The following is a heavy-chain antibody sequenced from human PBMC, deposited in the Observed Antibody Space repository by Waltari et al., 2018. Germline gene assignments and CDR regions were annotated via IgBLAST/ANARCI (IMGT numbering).Heavy chain of an antibody. CDR2: IYYSGST. CDR1: GGAISSHY. V-gene: IGHV4-59*11. D-gene: IGHD1-26*01. CDR3: ARGRYSGSYWVSGYFDY. Sequence: QVQLQESGPGLVKPSETLSLTCTVSGGAISSHYWSWIRQPPGKGLEWIGYIYYSGSTNYNPSLKSRVTITRDTSASTAYMELSSLRSEDMAVYYCARGRYSGSYWVSGYFDYWGQGTLVTVSS. J-gene: IGHJ4*02.